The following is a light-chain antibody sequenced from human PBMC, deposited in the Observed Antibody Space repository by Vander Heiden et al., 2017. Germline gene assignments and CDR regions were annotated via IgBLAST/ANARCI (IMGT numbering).Light chain of an antibody. CDR2: GNS. V-gene: IGLV1-40*01. CDR1: NIGAGYD. J-gene: IGLJ2*01. Sequence: QSVLTQPPPLSLAPGHRGTISNIGAGYDVHWYQQLPGTAPKLLIYGNSNRPSGVPDRFSGSKSGTSASLAITGLQAEDEADYYCQSYDSSLSGNVVFGGGTKLTVL. CDR3: QSYDSSLSGNVV.